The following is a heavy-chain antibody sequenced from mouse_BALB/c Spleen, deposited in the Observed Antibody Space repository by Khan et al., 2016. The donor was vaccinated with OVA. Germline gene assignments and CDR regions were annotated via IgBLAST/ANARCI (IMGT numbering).Heavy chain of an antibody. CDR1: GYTFTDYA. V-gene: IGHV1S137*01. CDR2: ISTYSGNT. J-gene: IGHJ2*01. Sequence: QVQLKESGPELVRPGVSVKISCKGSGYTFTDYAMYWVKQSHVKSLEWIGLISTYSGNTNYNQTFKGKATMTVDKSSSTAYMELARFTSEDSAIYYCARPAYDGYYDYWGQGTTLTVSS. CDR3: ARPAYDGYYDY. D-gene: IGHD2-3*01.